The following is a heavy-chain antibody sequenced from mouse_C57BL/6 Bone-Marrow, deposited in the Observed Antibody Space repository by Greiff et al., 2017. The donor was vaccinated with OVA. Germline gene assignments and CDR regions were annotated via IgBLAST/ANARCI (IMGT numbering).Heavy chain of an antibody. CDR1: GYTFTSYW. CDR3: ATYYGSSYDFDY. D-gene: IGHD1-1*01. V-gene: IGHV1-55*01. Sequence: VQLQQPGAELVKPGASVKMSCKASGYTFTSYWITWVKQRPGQGLEWIGDIYPGSGSTNYNEKFKSKATLTVDTSSSTAYMQLSSLTSEDSAVYYCATYYGSSYDFDYWGQGTTLTVSS. CDR2: IYPGSGST. J-gene: IGHJ2*01.